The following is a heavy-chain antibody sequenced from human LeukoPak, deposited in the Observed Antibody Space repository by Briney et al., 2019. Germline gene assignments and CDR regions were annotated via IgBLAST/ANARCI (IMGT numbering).Heavy chain of an antibody. Sequence: GGSLRLSCAASGLTFSNYAMSWVRQAPGKGLEWVSAIGSAGDTYYPGSVKGRFTISRENAKNSLYLQMNSLRAGDTAVYYCARGALVATSDGAFDIWGQGTMVTVSS. D-gene: IGHD5-12*01. CDR2: IGSAGDT. CDR3: ARGALVATSDGAFDI. CDR1: GLTFSNYA. V-gene: IGHV3-13*01. J-gene: IGHJ3*02.